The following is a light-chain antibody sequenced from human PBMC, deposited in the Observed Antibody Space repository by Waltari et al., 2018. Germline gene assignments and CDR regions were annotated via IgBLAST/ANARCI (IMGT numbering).Light chain of an antibody. CDR1: KWGASP. CDR3: QAWDRDGAV. CDR2: QSS. V-gene: IGLV3-1*01. J-gene: IGLJ2*01. Sequence: SYEVIQPPSVSVSPGQTATITCSGDKWGASPTSWYQQRPGQSPVLLIYQSSRRSSGVPERFSGSHSGNTATLTISGTQTVDEADYYCQAWDRDGAVFGDGTKLTVL.